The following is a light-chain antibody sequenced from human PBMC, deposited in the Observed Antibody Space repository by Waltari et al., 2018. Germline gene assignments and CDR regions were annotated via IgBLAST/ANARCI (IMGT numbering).Light chain of an antibody. Sequence: DSVMTQSPDSLTVSLGGGETINGKSSQSILNSSNTKNYLAWFQQKPARPPKLLIYWAFTREPGVPARFSGSGSGTDFTLPISSLQTEDVAAYYCQQYFTTPPTFGQGTKVEI. CDR2: WAF. V-gene: IGKV4-1*01. J-gene: IGKJ1*01. CDR1: QSILNSSNTKNY. CDR3: QQYFTTPPT.